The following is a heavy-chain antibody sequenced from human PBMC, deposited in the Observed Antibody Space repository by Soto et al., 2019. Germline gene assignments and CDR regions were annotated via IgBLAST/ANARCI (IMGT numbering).Heavy chain of an antibody. D-gene: IGHD5-18*01. V-gene: IGHV4-4*02. Sequence: SQIMPLPYAVADGSVTSTNWRSSVGQSPEKGLDWVGDIYNSGSAKYNPSLKSRVTIAVDTCKNQFSLKLSSVTAANTAVYYCAKRYSYRHFGYWGQGTLVTVSS. J-gene: IGHJ4*02. CDR1: DGSVTSTNW. CDR2: IYNSGSA. CDR3: AKRYSYRHFGY.